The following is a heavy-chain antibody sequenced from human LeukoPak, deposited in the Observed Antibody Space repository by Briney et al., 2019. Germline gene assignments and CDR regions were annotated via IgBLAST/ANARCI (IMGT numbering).Heavy chain of an antibody. J-gene: IGHJ4*02. CDR1: GFTFDDYA. Sequence: PGGSLRLSCAASGFTFDDYAMHWVRQAPGKGLEWVSLISGDGGSTYYADSVKGRFTISRENSKNSLYLQKNSLRTEDTALYYCAKDIANQYYDFWSGYSLVYWGQGTLVTVS. D-gene: IGHD3-3*01. V-gene: IGHV3-43*02. CDR3: AKDIANQYYDFWSGYSLVY. CDR2: ISGDGGST.